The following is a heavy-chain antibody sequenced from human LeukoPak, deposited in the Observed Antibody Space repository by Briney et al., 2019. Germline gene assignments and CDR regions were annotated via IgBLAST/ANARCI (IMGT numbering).Heavy chain of an antibody. D-gene: IGHD3-3*01. Sequence: GGSLRLSCTASGFTFSNYELNWVRQAPGKGLEWVSYISTSGSTIDYADSEKGRFTISRANAKTSLYLQMTSLRAENTAVYYWSRENSWFLYYWGRETLVTLS. CDR2: ISTSGSTI. J-gene: IGHJ4*02. CDR3: SRENSWFLYY. CDR1: GFTFSNYE. V-gene: IGHV3-48*03.